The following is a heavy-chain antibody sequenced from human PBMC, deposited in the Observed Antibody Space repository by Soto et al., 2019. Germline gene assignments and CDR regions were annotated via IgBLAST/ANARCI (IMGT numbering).Heavy chain of an antibody. CDR3: AHLILGGTFVRGVTFVH. D-gene: IGHD3-10*01. CDR2: IYWDGDK. Sequence: SGPTLVNPMQTLTLTCNFSGFSLDSTAVGVGWLRQPPGKALECLALIYWDGDKRYNPSLTNRVIITKDTPKNQVVLTMTDMAPADTGTYFCAHLILGGTFVRGVTFVHWGQGVLVTVSS. V-gene: IGHV2-5*02. J-gene: IGHJ4*02. CDR1: GFSLDSTAVG.